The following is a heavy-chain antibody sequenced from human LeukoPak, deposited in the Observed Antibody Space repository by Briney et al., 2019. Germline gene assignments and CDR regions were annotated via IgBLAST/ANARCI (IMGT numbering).Heavy chain of an antibody. CDR1: GFTFSSYG. J-gene: IGHJ4*02. CDR3: ARVAEAAAFDY. V-gene: IGHV3-21*05. D-gene: IGHD6-13*01. Sequence: GGSLRLSCAASGFTFSSYGMSWVRQAPGKGLEWVSYISSSGSDIYYADSVKGRFTISRDNAKNSLYLQMNSLRADDTAVYYCARVAEAAAFDYWGQGTMVTVSS. CDR2: ISSSGSDI.